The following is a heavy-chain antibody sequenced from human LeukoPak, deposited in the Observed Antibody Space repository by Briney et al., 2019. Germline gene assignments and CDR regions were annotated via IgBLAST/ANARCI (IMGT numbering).Heavy chain of an antibody. CDR2: IYSDGST. CDR3: ARDLNDFWSGYGDFDY. CDR1: GFTVSSNY. J-gene: IGHJ4*02. D-gene: IGHD3-3*01. Sequence: PGGSLRLSCAASGFTVSSNYMSWVRQAPGKGLDWVSVIYSDGSTSYADSVKGRFTISRDNAKITLYLQMNSLRAEDTAVYYCARDLNDFWSGYGDFDYWGQGTLVTVSS. V-gene: IGHV3-53*01.